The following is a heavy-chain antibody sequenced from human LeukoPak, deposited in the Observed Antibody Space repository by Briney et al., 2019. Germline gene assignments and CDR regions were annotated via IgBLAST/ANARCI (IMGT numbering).Heavy chain of an antibody. J-gene: IGHJ6*04. CDR3: ADLGITMIGGV. CDR1: GFTFSSYE. V-gene: IGHV3-48*03. D-gene: IGHD3-10*02. CDR2: ISSSGSTI. Sequence: GGSLRLSCAASGFTFSSYEMNWVRQAPGKGLEWVSYISSSGSTIYYADSVKGRFTISRDNGKSSLYLQMNSLRAEDTAVYYCADLGITMIGGVSGKGTTVTISS.